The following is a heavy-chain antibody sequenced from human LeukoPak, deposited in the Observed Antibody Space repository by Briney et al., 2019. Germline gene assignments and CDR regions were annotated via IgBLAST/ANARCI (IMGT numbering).Heavy chain of an antibody. CDR1: GFTFSSYS. CDR3: ASKVGYQLLGGY. D-gene: IGHD2-2*01. J-gene: IGHJ4*02. CDR2: ISSSSSYI. V-gene: IGHV3-21*01. Sequence: GGSQRLSCAASGFTFSSYSMNWVRQAPGKGLEWVSSISSSSSYIYYADSVKGRFTISRDNAKNSLYLQMNSLRAEDTAVYYCASKVGYQLLGGYWGQGTLVTVSS.